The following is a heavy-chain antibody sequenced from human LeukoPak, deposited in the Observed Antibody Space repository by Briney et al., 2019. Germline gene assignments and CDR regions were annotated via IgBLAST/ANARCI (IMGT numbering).Heavy chain of an antibody. CDR1: GGTFSSYA. CDR3: ARDRGPDGFLELWWSRIGRFDP. D-gene: IGHD2-21*01. Sequence: GASVKVSCKASGGTFSSYAISWVRQAPGQGLEWMGGIIPIFGTANYAQKFQGRVTITADESTSTAYMELSSLRSEDTAVYYCARDRGPDGFLELWWSRIGRFDPWGQGALVTVSS. J-gene: IGHJ5*02. CDR2: IIPIFGTA. V-gene: IGHV1-69*13.